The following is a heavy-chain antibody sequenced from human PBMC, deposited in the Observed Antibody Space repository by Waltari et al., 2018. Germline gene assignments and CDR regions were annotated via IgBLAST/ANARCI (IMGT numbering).Heavy chain of an antibody. J-gene: IGHJ3*02. CDR1: GFTFLNYG. V-gene: IGHV3-23*01. CDR3: AKGSSGWTYDGFDI. Sequence: EVQLLESGGGLVQPGGSLRLSCAASGFTFLNYGMSWVRPAPGKGLEWVSAISSTGASTYYADSVKGRFTISRDNSKNTLYLQMNSLRVEDTAVYYCAKGSSGWTYDGFDIWGQGTMVTVSS. CDR2: ISSTGAST. D-gene: IGHD6-19*01.